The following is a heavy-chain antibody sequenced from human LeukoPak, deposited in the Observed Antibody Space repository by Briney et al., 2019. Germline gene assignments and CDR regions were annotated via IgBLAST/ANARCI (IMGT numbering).Heavy chain of an antibody. Sequence: PGGSLRLSCAASGFTFSSYWMSWVRQAPGKGLEWVANIKQDGSEKYYVDSVKGRFTISRDNAKNSLYLQMNGLRAEDTAVYYCARRYGWSKRYYFDYWGQGTLVTVSS. J-gene: IGHJ4*02. D-gene: IGHD2-8*02. CDR3: ARRYGWSKRYYFDY. CDR1: GFTFSSYW. V-gene: IGHV3-7*01. CDR2: IKQDGSEK.